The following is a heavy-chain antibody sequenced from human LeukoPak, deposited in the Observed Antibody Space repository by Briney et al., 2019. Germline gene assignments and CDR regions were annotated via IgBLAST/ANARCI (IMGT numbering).Heavy chain of an antibody. J-gene: IGHJ4*02. D-gene: IGHD3-22*01. CDR1: GFIFSSYS. CDR2: ISSSSTYI. Sequence: GGSLRLSCAVSGFIFSSYSLHWVRQAPGKGLEWVASISSSSTYIYYADSVKGRFTISRDNAKNSLYLQMNSLRAEDTAVYYCARDVYYYDSSDSADYWGQGTLVTVSS. V-gene: IGHV3-21*01. CDR3: ARDVYYYDSSDSADY.